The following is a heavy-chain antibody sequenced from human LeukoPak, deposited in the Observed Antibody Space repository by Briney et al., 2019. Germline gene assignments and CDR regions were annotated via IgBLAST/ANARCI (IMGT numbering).Heavy chain of an antibody. CDR3: ARGPIEKY. CDR1: GGSISSYY. Sequence: PSETLSLTCTVSGGSISSYYWSWIRQPPGKGLEWIGYIYYSGSTNYNPSLKSRVTISVDTSKNQFSLKLSSVTAADTAVYYCARGPIEKYWGQGTLVTVSS. CDR2: IYYSGST. V-gene: IGHV4-59*01. J-gene: IGHJ4*02.